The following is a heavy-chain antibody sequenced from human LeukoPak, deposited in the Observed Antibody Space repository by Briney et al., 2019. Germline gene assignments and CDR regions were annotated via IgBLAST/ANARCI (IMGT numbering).Heavy chain of an antibody. CDR2: ISYDGSNK. D-gene: IGHD3-22*01. J-gene: IGHJ3*02. Sequence: GSLGLSCSASGFPFSSYGMHWVRQAPGKGLEWAAVISYDGSNKYYADSVKGRFTISRDNSKNTLYLQMNSLRAEDTAVYYCAKGTYYYDSSGEDAFDIWGQGTMVTVSS. CDR1: GFPFSSYG. CDR3: AKGTYYYDSSGEDAFDI. V-gene: IGHV3-30*18.